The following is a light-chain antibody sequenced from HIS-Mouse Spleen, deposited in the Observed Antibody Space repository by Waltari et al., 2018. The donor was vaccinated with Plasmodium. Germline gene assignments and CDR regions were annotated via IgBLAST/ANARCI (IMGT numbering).Light chain of an antibody. CDR1: QSVSSH. V-gene: IGKV3-15*01. J-gene: IGKJ2*01. Sequence: EIVMTQSPATLSVSPGERATLSCRARQSVSSHLAWYQQKPGQAPRLLSYGASTMATGIPARFSGSGSGTEFTLTISSMQSEYFAVYYCQQYNNWPPYTFGQGTKLEIK. CDR3: QQYNNWPPYT. CDR2: GAS.